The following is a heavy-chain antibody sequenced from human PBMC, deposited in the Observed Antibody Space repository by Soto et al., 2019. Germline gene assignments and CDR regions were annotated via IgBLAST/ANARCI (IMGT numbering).Heavy chain of an antibody. Sequence: SETLSPTCAVYGGSFSGYYWSWIRQPPGKGLEWIGEINHSGSTNYNPSPKSRVTISVDTSKNQFSLKLSSVTAADTAVYYCARPVGYSYGYDAFDIWGQGTMVTVSS. J-gene: IGHJ3*02. CDR2: INHSGST. D-gene: IGHD5-18*01. CDR3: ARPVGYSYGYDAFDI. V-gene: IGHV4-34*01. CDR1: GGSFSGYY.